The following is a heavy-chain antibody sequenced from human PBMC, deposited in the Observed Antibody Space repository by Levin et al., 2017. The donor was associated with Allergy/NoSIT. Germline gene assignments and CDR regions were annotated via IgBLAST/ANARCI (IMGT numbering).Heavy chain of an antibody. V-gene: IGHV3-20*04. Sequence: VASVKVSCAASGFTFDDYGMNWVRQAPGKGLEWVSGINWKGGRTGYADSVKGRFTISRDNAKNSLYLQMNSLRAEDTALYYCARDKGIAVAGGFHYWGQGALVTVSS. J-gene: IGHJ4*02. CDR3: ARDKGIAVAGGFHY. CDR2: INWKGGRT. CDR1: GFTFDDYG. D-gene: IGHD6-19*01.